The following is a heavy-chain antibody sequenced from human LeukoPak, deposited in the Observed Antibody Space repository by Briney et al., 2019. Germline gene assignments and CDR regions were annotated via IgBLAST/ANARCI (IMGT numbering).Heavy chain of an antibody. Sequence: PGGSLRLSCAASGFTFDDYAMHWVRHAPGKGLEWVSGISWNSGSIGYADSVKGRFTISRDNAKNSLYLQMNSLRAEDTALYYCAKDTGYSYGYIDYWGQGTLVTVSS. D-gene: IGHD5-18*01. V-gene: IGHV3-9*01. CDR3: AKDTGYSYGYIDY. J-gene: IGHJ4*02. CDR2: ISWNSGSI. CDR1: GFTFDDYA.